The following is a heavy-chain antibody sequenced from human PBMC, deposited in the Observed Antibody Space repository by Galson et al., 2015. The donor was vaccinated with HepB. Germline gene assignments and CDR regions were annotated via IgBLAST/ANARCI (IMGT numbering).Heavy chain of an antibody. CDR3: AREYGGNSYYFDY. Sequence: SLRLSCAASGFTFSSYAMRWIRQAPGKGLEWVSYISSSSSYTNYADSVKGRFTISRDNAKNSLYLQMNSLRAEDTAVYYCAREYGGNSYYFDYWGQGTLVTVAS. D-gene: IGHD4-23*01. J-gene: IGHJ4*02. V-gene: IGHV3-11*06. CDR2: ISSSSSYT. CDR1: GFTFSSYA.